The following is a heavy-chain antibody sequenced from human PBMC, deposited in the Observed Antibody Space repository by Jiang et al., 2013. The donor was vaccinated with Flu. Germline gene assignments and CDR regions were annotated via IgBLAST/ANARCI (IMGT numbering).Heavy chain of an antibody. J-gene: IGHJ4*02. Sequence: GAEVKKPGASVKVSCKASGYIFRDFALQWVRQAPGQTFEWMGWINPGKGTTDYSQKFQDRLTITMDTSASTAYMELSNLRSEDTAIYYCARDVSGAYYVLNYFNYWGQGTLVTVSS. CDR1: GYIFRDFA. CDR3: ARDVSGAYYVLNYFNY. CDR2: INPGKGTT. D-gene: IGHD3-22*01. V-gene: IGHV1-3*01.